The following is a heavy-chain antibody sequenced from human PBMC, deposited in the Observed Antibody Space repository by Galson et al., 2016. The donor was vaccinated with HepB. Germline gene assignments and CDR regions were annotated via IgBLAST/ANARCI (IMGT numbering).Heavy chain of an antibody. Sequence: SLRLSCAASGFSLNRFTMHWVRQTPGGRLEWLASIAYGDTPKYNVNSVKGRFTISIDNANSTLFLQLNNPSPDDTDIYFCARARDQLEPDGFDPWGRGTLVTVSS. CDR3: ARARDQLEPDGFDP. J-gene: IGHJ5*02. D-gene: IGHD1-1*01. CDR2: IAYGDTPK. CDR1: GFSLNRFT. V-gene: IGHV3-30*07.